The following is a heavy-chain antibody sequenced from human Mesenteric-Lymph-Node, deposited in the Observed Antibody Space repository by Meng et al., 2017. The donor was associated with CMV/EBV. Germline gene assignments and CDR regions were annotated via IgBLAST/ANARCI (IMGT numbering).Heavy chain of an antibody. J-gene: IGHJ4*02. CDR3: ARDTSSWFYFDH. CDR1: GYTFNNHF. Sequence: ASGYTFNNHFLHWVRQAPGQGLEWMGMFNPSTGRPTYAQKFQGRVTMTRDTSTTTVYMDLSSLRFEDTAVYYCARDTSSWFYFDHWGPGSLVTVSS. CDR2: FNPSTGRP. D-gene: IGHD6-13*01. V-gene: IGHV1-46*02.